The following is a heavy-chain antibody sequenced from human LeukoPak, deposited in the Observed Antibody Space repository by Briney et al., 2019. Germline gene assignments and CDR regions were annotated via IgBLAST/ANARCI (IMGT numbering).Heavy chain of an antibody. Sequence: GGSLRLSRAASGFTFSSYSMNWVRQAPGKGLEWVSSISSSSSYIYYADSVKGRFTISRDNAKNSLYLQMNSLRAEDTAVYYCARVGHGQWLVRAVYNWFDPWGQGTLVTVSS. D-gene: IGHD6-19*01. CDR1: GFTFSSYS. V-gene: IGHV3-21*01. CDR3: ARVGHGQWLVRAVYNWFDP. J-gene: IGHJ5*02. CDR2: ISSSSSYI.